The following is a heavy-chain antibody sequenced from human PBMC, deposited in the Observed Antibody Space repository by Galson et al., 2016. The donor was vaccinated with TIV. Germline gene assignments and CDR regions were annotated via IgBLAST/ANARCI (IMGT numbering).Heavy chain of an antibody. J-gene: IGHJ4*02. CDR2: INQDGNEI. Sequence: SLRLSCAASGFTFSSYWMHWVRQAPGKGLEWVANINQDGNEIYYVDSVKGRFTISRDNAKNLVFLQMTSLRAEDMAVYYCARAIGKADGFRGQGTLVTVSS. V-gene: IGHV3-7*03. CDR3: ARAIGKADGF. CDR1: GFTFSSYW. D-gene: IGHD2-15*01.